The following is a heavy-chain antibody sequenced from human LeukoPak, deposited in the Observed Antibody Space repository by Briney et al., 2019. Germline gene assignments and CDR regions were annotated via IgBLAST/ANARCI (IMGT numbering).Heavy chain of an antibody. CDR2: ISYSGT. V-gene: IGHV4-39*01. J-gene: IGHJ4*02. CDR1: GGSISISNYY. CDR3: ARRTSNPVGAIDY. D-gene: IGHD1-26*01. Sequence: PSETLSLTCTVSGGSISISNYYWGWIRQPAGRGLEWIGSISYSGTYYNPSLKSRLTISVDTSKNHFSLNLRSATAADTAVYYCARRTSNPVGAIDYWGQGTLVTVSS.